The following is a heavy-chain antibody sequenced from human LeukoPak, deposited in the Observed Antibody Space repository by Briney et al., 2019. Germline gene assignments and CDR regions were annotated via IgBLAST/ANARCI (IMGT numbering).Heavy chain of an antibody. V-gene: IGHV3-23*01. CDR2: ISGSGGST. CDR1: GFTFSSYA. J-gene: IGHJ3*02. Sequence: GGSLRLSCAASGFTFSSYAMSWVRQAPGKGLEWVSAISGSGGSTYYADSVEGRFTISRDNSKNTLYLQMNSLRAEDTAVYYCAETSYDYVWGSYRYNAFDIWGQGTMVTVSS. D-gene: IGHD3-16*02. CDR3: AETSYDYVWGSYRYNAFDI.